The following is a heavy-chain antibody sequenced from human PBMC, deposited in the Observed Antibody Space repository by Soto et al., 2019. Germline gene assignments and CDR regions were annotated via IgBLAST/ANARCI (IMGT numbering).Heavy chain of an antibody. D-gene: IGHD3-16*01. V-gene: IGHV5-51*01. CDR3: ARSYVFTAPLDY. CDR2: IYPSDSST. CDR1: GYRFTTYW. Sequence: PGESLKISCKGSGYRFTTYWIAWVRQMPGKGLEWMGIIYPSDSSTRYTPSFQGQVTISADKSINTAYLQWSSLKASDTALYYCARSYVFTAPLDYWSLGTLVTVSS. J-gene: IGHJ4*02.